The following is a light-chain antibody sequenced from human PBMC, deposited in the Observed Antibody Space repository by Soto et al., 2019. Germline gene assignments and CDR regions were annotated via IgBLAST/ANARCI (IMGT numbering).Light chain of an antibody. CDR3: QKYNSAPLT. J-gene: IGKJ4*01. Sequence: DIQMTQSPSSLSASVGDRVTITCRASQCINNNLAWNQQKPGKVPKVLIYAASPLQSGVPYRFSGSGSGTDFTLTISSLQPEDVATYYCQKYNSAPLTFGGGTKVEIK. CDR1: QCINNN. CDR2: AAS. V-gene: IGKV1-27*01.